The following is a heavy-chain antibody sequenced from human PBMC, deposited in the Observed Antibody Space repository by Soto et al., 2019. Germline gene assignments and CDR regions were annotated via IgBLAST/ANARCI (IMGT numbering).Heavy chain of an antibody. D-gene: IGHD6-19*01. J-gene: IGHJ4*02. Sequence: SETLSLTCTISGGSISVYYWSWIRQPPGQALEWIGYIYDSGSPYYNPSLRSRVIISADTSKNQISLKLTSATAADTAVYYCARGTGWYEALYWGQGTLVTVSS. V-gene: IGHV4-59*01. CDR3: ARGTGWYEALY. CDR1: GGSISVYY. CDR2: IYDSGSP.